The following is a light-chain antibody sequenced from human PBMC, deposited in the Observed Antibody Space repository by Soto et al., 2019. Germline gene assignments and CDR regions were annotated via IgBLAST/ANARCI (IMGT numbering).Light chain of an antibody. CDR3: QTWFTGPPWV. Sequence: QPVLTQSPSASASLGASVKLTCTLTSGHSTYAIAWHQQQPEKGPRYLMKVNSDGSHSKGDGIPDRFSGSSSGAERYLTISSLQSEDEADYHCQTWFTGPPWVFGGGTKVTVL. CDR1: SGHSTYA. CDR2: VNSDGSH. V-gene: IGLV4-69*01. J-gene: IGLJ3*02.